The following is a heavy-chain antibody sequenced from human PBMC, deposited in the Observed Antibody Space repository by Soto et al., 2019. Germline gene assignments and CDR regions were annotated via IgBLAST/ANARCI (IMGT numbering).Heavy chain of an antibody. CDR2: ISGSGGST. J-gene: IGHJ4*02. V-gene: IGHV3-23*01. Sequence: EVQLLESGGGLVQPGGSLRLSCAASGFTFSSYAMSWVRQAPGKGLEWVSAISGSGGSTYYADSVKGRFTMSRDNSRNTLDLQMNSLRAEDTAVYYCEKELSRLVTPIFDYWGQGTLVTVSS. D-gene: IGHD6-19*01. CDR1: GFTFSSYA. CDR3: EKELSRLVTPIFDY.